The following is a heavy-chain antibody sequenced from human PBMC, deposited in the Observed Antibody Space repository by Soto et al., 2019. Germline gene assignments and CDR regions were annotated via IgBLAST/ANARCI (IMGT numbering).Heavy chain of an antibody. J-gene: IGHJ1*01. V-gene: IGHV1-69*01. CDR3: AREGSGYNF. Sequence: QVQLVQSGAELKKPGSLVKVSCKASGGTFSSFGISWVRQAPGQGLEWMGGIIPVFGRPNYAQRFRGRLTITADESTNTGYMELIDLRSEDTAVYYCAREGSGYNFWGQGTQVTVSS. CDR2: IIPVFGRP. D-gene: IGHD5-12*01. CDR1: GGTFSSFG.